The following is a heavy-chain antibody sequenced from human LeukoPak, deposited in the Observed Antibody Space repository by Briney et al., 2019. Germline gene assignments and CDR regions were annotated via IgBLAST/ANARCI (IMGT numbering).Heavy chain of an antibody. CDR2: IYTSGST. CDR1: GGSISSYY. J-gene: IGHJ4*02. V-gene: IGHV4-4*07. CDR3: ARTLKYSSSWYRGNYFDY. Sequence: SETLSLTCSVSGGSISSYYWSWIRQPAGKGLEWIGRIYTSGSTNYNPSLKSRVTMSVDTSKNQFSLKLSSVTAADTAVYYCARTLKYSSSWYRGNYFDYWGQGTLVTVSS. D-gene: IGHD6-13*01.